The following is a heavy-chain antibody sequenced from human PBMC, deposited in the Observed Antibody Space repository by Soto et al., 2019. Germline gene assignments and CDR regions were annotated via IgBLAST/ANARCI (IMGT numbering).Heavy chain of an antibody. Sequence: PGGSLRLSCAASGFTFDDYAMHWVRQAPGKGLEWVSGISWNSGSIGYADSVKGRFTISRDNAKNSLYLQMNSLRAEDTALYYCALSHGGPFSYYYYGMDVWGQGTTVTVSS. CDR2: ISWNSGSI. CDR1: GFTFDDYA. V-gene: IGHV3-9*01. CDR3: ALSHGGPFSYYYYGMDV. J-gene: IGHJ6*02. D-gene: IGHD2-15*01.